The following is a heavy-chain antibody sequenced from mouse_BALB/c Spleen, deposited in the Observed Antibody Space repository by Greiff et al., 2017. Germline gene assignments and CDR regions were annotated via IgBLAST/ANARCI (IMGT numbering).Heavy chain of an antibody. CDR3: ARWSYDYDEDYAMDY. J-gene: IGHJ4*01. CDR2: ISYSGST. V-gene: IGHV3-8*02. CDR1: GDSITSGY. D-gene: IGHD2-4*01. Sequence: EVKLVESGPSLVKPSQTLSLTCSVTGDSITSGYWNWIRKFPGNKLEYMGYISYSGSTYYNPSLKSRISITRDTSKNQYYLQLNSVTTEDTATYYCARWSYDYDEDYAMDYWGQGTSVTVSS.